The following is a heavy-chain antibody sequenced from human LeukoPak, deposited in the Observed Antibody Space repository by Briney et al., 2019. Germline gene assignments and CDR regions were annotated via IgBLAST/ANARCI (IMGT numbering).Heavy chain of an antibody. D-gene: IGHD5-18*01. V-gene: IGHV4-59*08. CDR1: GGSISSSY. CDR3: ARHVDTATDYFDY. CDR2: IYYSGST. J-gene: IGHJ4*02. Sequence: SETLSLTCTVSGGSISSSYWGWIRQPPGKGLEWIGYIYYSGSTKYNPSLKSRVTISVDTSKNQFSLKLTSVTAADTAVYYCARHVDTATDYFDYWGQGTLVTVSS.